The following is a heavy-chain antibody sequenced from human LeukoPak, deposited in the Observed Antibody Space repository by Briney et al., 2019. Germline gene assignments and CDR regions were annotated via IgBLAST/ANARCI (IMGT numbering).Heavy chain of an antibody. Sequence: PWGSLRLSCAVSGVSITNHHMAWIRQAAGKGLEWVGRLHSSGTTNFNRSLKSRVTISEDTSKQQFFLKMTSGTAADTAVYYCARVPFRYSFVSWGQGNLVTVSS. J-gene: IGHJ5*02. CDR2: LHSSGTT. CDR3: ARVPFRYSFVS. CDR1: GVSITNHH. V-gene: IGHV4-59*10. D-gene: IGHD1-1*01.